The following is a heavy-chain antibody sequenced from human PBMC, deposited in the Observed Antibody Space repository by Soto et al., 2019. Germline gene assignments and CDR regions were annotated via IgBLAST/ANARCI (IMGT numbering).Heavy chain of an antibody. V-gene: IGHV1-46*01. J-gene: IGHJ6*02. D-gene: IGHD1-26*01. Sequence: ASVKVSCKASGYTFTSYYMHWVRQAPGQGLEWMGIINPSGGSTSYAQKFQGRVTMTRDTSTSTVYMELSSLRSEDTAVYYCARVRGLVGATTPHYCYYGMDVWGQGTTVTVSS. CDR2: INPSGGST. CDR1: GYTFTSYY. CDR3: ARVRGLVGATTPHYCYYGMDV.